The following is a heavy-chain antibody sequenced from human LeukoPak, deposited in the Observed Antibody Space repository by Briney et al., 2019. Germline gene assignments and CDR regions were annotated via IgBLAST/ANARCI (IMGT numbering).Heavy chain of an antibody. V-gene: IGHV3-30-3*01. CDR2: ISYDGSKK. J-gene: IGHJ4*02. D-gene: IGHD3-10*01. CDR1: GFTFSSYA. Sequence: GRSLRLSCAASGFTFSSYAMHWVRQAPGKGLEWVAVISYDGSKKYYAGSVKVRFTISRDNSKNTLYMQMNSLRAEDTAVYYCARGNIPMVRGHGFDYWGQGTLVTVSS. CDR3: ARGNIPMVRGHGFDY.